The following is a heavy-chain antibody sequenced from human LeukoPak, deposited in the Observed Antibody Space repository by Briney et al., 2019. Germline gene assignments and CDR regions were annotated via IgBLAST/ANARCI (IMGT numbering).Heavy chain of an antibody. CDR2: IYYSGST. J-gene: IGHJ4*02. CDR3: ARDEGYRTPFDN. CDR1: GGSISSYY. V-gene: IGHV4-59*01. Sequence: SETLSLTCTVSGGSISSYYWSWIRQPPGKGLEWIGYIYYSGSTNYNPSLKSRVTISVDTSKNQFSLKLSSVTAADTAVYYCARDEGYRTPFDNWGQGTLVTVSS. D-gene: IGHD2-15*01.